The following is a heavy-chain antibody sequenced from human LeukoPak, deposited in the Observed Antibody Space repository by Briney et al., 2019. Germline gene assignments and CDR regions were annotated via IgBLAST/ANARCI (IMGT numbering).Heavy chain of an antibody. J-gene: IGHJ4*02. Sequence: GGPLRLSCAASGFTFSSYAMSWVRQAPGKGLEWVSAISGSGGSTYYADSVKGRFTISRDNSKNTLYLQMNSLRAEDTAVYYCAKVDDFWSGYNHYWGQGTLVTVSS. D-gene: IGHD3-3*01. CDR1: GFTFSSYA. V-gene: IGHV3-23*01. CDR2: ISGSGGST. CDR3: AKVDDFWSGYNHY.